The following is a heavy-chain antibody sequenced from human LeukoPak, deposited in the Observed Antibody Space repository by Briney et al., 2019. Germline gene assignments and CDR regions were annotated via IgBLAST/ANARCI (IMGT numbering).Heavy chain of an antibody. V-gene: IGHV3-21*01. CDR1: GFTFSSYS. CDR3: ARVGIVGARGGHWFDP. D-gene: IGHD1-26*01. Sequence: GGSLRPSCAASGFTFSSYSMNWVRQAPGKGLEWVSSISSSSSYIYYADSVKGRFTISRDNAKNSLYLQMNSLRAEDTAVYYCARVGIVGARGGHWFDPWGQGTLVTVSS. J-gene: IGHJ5*02. CDR2: ISSSSSYI.